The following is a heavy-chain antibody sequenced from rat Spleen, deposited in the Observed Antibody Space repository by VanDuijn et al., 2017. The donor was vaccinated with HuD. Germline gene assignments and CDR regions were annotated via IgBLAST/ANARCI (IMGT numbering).Heavy chain of an antibody. CDR3: ATTPGRPFAY. D-gene: IGHD5-1*01. Sequence: EVKLVESGGGLVQPGRSLKLSCAASGFTFSDYYMAWVRQAPTKGLEWVATISYDGSSTYYRDSVKGRFTISRDNAKSTLYLQMESLRSEDTATYYCATTPGRPFAYWGQGTLVTVSS. CDR2: ISYDGSST. CDR1: GFTFSDYY. J-gene: IGHJ3*01. V-gene: IGHV5-7*01.